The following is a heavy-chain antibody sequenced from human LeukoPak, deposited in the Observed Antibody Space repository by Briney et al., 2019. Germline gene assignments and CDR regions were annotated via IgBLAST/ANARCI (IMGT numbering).Heavy chain of an antibody. Sequence: GGSLRLSCAASGFIFSNYEMNWVRQAPGKGLEWVSYISSSGSSIQYADSVKGRFTISRDKAKDSLYPQMNSLRAEDTAVYYCARDDFDYWGQGTLVTVSS. CDR3: ARDDFDY. J-gene: IGHJ4*02. V-gene: IGHV3-48*03. CDR2: ISSSGSSI. CDR1: GFIFSNYE.